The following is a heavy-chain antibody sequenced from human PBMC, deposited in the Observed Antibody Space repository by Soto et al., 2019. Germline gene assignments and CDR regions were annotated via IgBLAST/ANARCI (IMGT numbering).Heavy chain of an antibody. CDR2: FDPEEGET. V-gene: IGHV1-24*01. CDR1: GYTLTDLC. J-gene: IGHJ6*02. CDR3: ATVPRAYYYGLDV. Sequence: GASVKVSCKVYGYTLTDLCMHWVRQAPGKGLEWMGGFDPEEGETNYAQKFQGRVTMTEDTSRDTAYMELSSLRSDDTAVYYCATVPRAYYYGLDVWGQGTTVTVSS.